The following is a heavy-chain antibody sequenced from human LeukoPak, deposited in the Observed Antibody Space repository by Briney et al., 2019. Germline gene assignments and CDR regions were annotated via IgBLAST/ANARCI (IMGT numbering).Heavy chain of an antibody. D-gene: IGHD3-22*01. Sequence: GGSLRLSCAASGFSFDDYAMHWVRQAPGKGLEWVSGISWNGGTIVYAASVKGRFTISRDNSKNTLYLQMNSLRAEDTAVYYCAKACYFDSSGSYFDYWGQGTLVNVSS. V-gene: IGHV3-9*01. CDR3: AKACYFDSSGSYFDY. CDR2: ISWNGGTI. CDR1: GFSFDDYA. J-gene: IGHJ4*02.